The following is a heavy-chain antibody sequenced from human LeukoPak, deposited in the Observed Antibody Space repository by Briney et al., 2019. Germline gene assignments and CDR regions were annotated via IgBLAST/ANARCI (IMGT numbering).Heavy chain of an antibody. V-gene: IGHV4-38-2*01. CDR2: IYHSGST. D-gene: IGHD2-2*02. Sequence: PSETPSLTCAVSGYSISSGYYWGWIRQPPGKGLAWIGSIYHSGSTYYNPSLKSRVTISVDTSKNQFSLKLSSVTAADTAVYYCAQGQLLYRRWFDPWGQGTLVTVSS. CDR1: GYSISSGYY. J-gene: IGHJ5*02. CDR3: AQGQLLYRRWFDP.